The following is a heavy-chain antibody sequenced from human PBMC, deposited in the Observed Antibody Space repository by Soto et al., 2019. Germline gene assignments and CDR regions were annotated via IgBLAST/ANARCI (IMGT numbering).Heavy chain of an antibody. CDR1: GYAFTTYG. CDR2: ISAPNGNT. V-gene: IGHV1-18*01. Sequence: QVNLVQSGAEVKKPGASVKVSCKGSGYAFTTYGITWVRQAPGQGLEWMGWISAPNGNTNYAQKHQGRVTVTRDTSTSTADMERRSLRSDDTAVYYCARGRYGDYWGQGALVTVSS. D-gene: IGHD1-1*01. J-gene: IGHJ4*02. CDR3: ARGRYGDY.